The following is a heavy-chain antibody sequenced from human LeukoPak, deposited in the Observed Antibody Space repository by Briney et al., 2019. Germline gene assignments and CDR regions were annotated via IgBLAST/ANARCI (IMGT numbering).Heavy chain of an antibody. CDR3: ARAQGIVVVPAAEDAFDI. D-gene: IGHD2-2*01. V-gene: IGHV3-21*01. CDR1: GFSFSSSS. J-gene: IGHJ3*02. CDR2: ISSSSSYI. Sequence: GGSLRLSCAASGFSFSSSSMNRVREAPGEGLGWVSSISSSSSYIYYADSVKGRFTISRDNTKNSLYLQMNSLRAEDTAVYYCARAQGIVVVPAAEDAFDIWRQATMVTVSS.